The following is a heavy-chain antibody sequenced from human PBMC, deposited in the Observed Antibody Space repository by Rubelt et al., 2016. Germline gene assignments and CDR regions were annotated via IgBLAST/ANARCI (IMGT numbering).Heavy chain of an antibody. Sequence: QVQLQESGPGLVKPSQTLSLTCSVSGDSISHYYWTWIRQPPGKGLEWIGYIYYTGSTNYNPSLKSRVSISVDTSKDQFSVKLSSVTAADTAVYYCATIIIVPATMPNYFDYWGQGTLVTVSS. CDR3: ATIIIVPATMPNYFDY. CDR1: GDSISHYY. V-gene: IGHV4-59*08. J-gene: IGHJ4*02. D-gene: IGHD2-2*01. CDR2: IYYTGST.